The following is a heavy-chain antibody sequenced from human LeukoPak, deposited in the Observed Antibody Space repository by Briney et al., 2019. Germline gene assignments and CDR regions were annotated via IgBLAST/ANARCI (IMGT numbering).Heavy chain of an antibody. CDR1: GFTVSSNY. Sequence: GGSLRLSCAASGFTVSSNYMSWVRQAPGKALEWVSVIYSGGSTYYADSVKGRFTISRDNSKNTLYLQMNSLRAEDTAVYYCARDLHYYGMDVWGKGTTVTVSS. CDR2: IYSGGST. CDR3: ARDLHYYGMDV. J-gene: IGHJ6*04. V-gene: IGHV3-53*01.